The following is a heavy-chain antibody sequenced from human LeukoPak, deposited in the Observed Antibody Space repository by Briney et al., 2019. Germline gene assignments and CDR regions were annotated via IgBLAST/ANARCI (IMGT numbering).Heavy chain of an antibody. CDR3: ASPRPGYCSSTSCSYAIEYFQH. D-gene: IGHD2-2*01. CDR1: GFTFSSYA. Sequence: GGSLRLSCAASGFTFSSYAMSWVRQAPGKGLEWVSAISGSGGSTYYADPVKGRFTISRDNSKNTLYLQMNSLRAEDTAVYYCASPRPGYCSSTSCSYAIEYFQHWGQGTLVTVSS. CDR2: ISGSGGST. J-gene: IGHJ1*01. V-gene: IGHV3-23*01.